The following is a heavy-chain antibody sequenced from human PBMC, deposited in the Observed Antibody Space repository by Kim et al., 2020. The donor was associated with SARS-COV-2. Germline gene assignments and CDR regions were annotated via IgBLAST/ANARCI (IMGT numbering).Heavy chain of an antibody. Sequence: GGSLRLSCAASGYTVTYSYMGWVRQAPGKRLEWVSFIYSGGNTIYADSVKGRLIISRDHSKNTQYLQMNSLRAEDTAVYYCATVVFYYDAGYFKTWGQGTLVIVSS. J-gene: IGHJ1*01. D-gene: IGHD3-22*01. CDR3: ATVVFYYDAGYFKT. V-gene: IGHV3-66*01. CDR2: IYSGGNT. CDR1: GYTVTYSY.